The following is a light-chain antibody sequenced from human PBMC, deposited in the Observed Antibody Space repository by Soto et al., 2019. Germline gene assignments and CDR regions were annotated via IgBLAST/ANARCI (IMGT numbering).Light chain of an antibody. CDR1: QDISNW. Sequence: DIQMTQSPSSVSASVGDRVTITCRASQDISNWLSWYQQKPGEAPKSLIYVASSLHSGVPSRFSGSGSGTDFTLTISSLQPEDSATYYCQQANRFPLFTFGPGTKVEIK. J-gene: IGKJ3*01. CDR2: VAS. CDR3: QQANRFPLFT. V-gene: IGKV1D-12*01.